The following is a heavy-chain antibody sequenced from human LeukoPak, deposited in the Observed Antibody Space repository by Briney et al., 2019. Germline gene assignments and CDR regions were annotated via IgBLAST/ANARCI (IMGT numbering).Heavy chain of an antibody. D-gene: IGHD1-1*01. Sequence: SETLSLTCTVSGASISTYYWSWIRQPPGAGLEWIGYISNSGNTNYNPSLKSRVTISVDTSKNQLSLRLSSVTAADTAMCHCVKLQPNTGEWAFDIWGQGTMVSVSS. V-gene: IGHV4-59*01. CDR3: VKLQPNTGEWAFDI. J-gene: IGHJ3*02. CDR2: ISNSGNT. CDR1: GASISTYY.